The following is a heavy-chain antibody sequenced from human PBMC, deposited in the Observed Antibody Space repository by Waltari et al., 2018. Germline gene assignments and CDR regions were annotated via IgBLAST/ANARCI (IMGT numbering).Heavy chain of an antibody. CDR2: INPSSGGT. CDR1: GYTFTGYY. CDR3: ARDTAMVNFDY. V-gene: IGHV1-2*02. J-gene: IGHJ4*02. D-gene: IGHD5-18*01. Sequence: QVQLVQSGAEVKKPGASVKVSCKASGYTFTGYYMHWVRQAPGQGLGGMGGINPSSGGTNYAQKFQGRVTMTRDTSISTAYMERGRLRSDDTAVYYCARDTAMVNFDYWGQGTLVTVSS.